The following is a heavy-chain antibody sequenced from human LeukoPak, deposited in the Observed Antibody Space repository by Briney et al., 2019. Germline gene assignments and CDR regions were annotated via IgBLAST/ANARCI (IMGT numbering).Heavy chain of an antibody. CDR2: VSGSASNT. CDR3: AKGFQTYGELSFDV. D-gene: IGHD4-17*01. CDR1: GFTISNYA. Sequence: GGSLRLSCAASGFTISNYAMSWVRQAPGKGLEWVSTVSGSASNTYYADSVKGRFTISRDNSKTTLYLQMNSLRADDTAVYYCAKGFQTYGELSFDVWGQGTLVAVSS. V-gene: IGHV3-23*01. J-gene: IGHJ4*02.